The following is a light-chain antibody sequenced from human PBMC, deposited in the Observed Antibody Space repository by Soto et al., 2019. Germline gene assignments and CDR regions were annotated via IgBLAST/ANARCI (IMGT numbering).Light chain of an antibody. Sequence: VMTQSPATLSVSPGERAIFSCRASQSVDSKLAWYQQKPGQAPRLLIYDASTRATGIPARFSGSGSGTEFTLTITSLQSEDFASYYCQQYYVWNTFGGGTKVEIK. V-gene: IGKV3D-15*01. J-gene: IGKJ4*01. CDR2: DAS. CDR1: QSVDSK. CDR3: QQYYVWNT.